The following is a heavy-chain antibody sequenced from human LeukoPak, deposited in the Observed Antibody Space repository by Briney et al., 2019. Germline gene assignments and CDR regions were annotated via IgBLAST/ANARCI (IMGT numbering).Heavy chain of an antibody. CDR1: GGSISNGNW. Sequence: SETLSLTCTVSGGSISNGNWWSWVRQAPGKGLEWIGEIHRSGSTNCNPSLKSRVTISVDKSKNQFSLMLTSVTAADTAVYYCARNGYYSADYWGQGTLVTVSS. CDR2: IHRSGST. V-gene: IGHV4-4*02. D-gene: IGHD4-17*01. CDR3: ARNGYYSADY. J-gene: IGHJ4*02.